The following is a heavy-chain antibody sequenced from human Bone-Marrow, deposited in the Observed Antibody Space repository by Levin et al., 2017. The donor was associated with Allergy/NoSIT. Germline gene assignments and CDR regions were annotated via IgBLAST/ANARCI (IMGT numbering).Heavy chain of an antibody. D-gene: IGHD2-2*01. J-gene: IGHJ4*02. Sequence: ASVKVSCKASGYSFTSYAMHWVRQVPGQRPEWMGWINTGYGNTETSQKFQGRISITMDTSATTAYLELITLRSEDTAVYYCATGHCKSATCYHFDFWGQGTLVTVSS. CDR3: ATGHCKSATCYHFDF. V-gene: IGHV1-3*04. CDR2: INTGYGNT. CDR1: GYSFTSYA.